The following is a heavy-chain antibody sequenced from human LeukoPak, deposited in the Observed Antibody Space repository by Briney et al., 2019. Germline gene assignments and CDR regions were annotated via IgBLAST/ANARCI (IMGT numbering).Heavy chain of an antibody. J-gene: IGHJ5*02. Sequence: SETLSLTCTVSGGSISSYYWSWIRQPPGKGLEWIGYIYYSGSTNYNPSLKSRVTISVDTSKNQFSLKLSSVTAADTAVYYCARGKYYYDSNSSYRYFDPWGQGTLVTVSS. CDR3: ARGKYYYDSNSSYRYFDP. D-gene: IGHD3-22*01. V-gene: IGHV4-59*01. CDR1: GGSISSYY. CDR2: IYYSGST.